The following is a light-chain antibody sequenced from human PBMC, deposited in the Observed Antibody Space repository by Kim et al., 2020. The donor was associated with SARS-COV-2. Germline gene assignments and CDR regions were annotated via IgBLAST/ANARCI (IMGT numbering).Light chain of an antibody. Sequence: QSVLTQPPSVSGAPGQRITISCTGTGSNIGAGYNVHWYQQLPGTAPRLLISNNINRPSGVPDRFSGSKSGASASLAITGLQAEDEAVYFCQSYDSSLGGSIFGTGTKVTVL. CDR3: QSYDSSLGGSI. V-gene: IGLV1-40*01. CDR1: GSNIGAGYN. CDR2: NNI. J-gene: IGLJ1*01.